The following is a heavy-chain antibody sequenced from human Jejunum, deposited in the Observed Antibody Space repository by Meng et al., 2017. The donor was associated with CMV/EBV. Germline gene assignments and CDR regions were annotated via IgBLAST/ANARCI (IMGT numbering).Heavy chain of an antibody. CDR2: IYYSGST. Sequence: LTFTVPGGSVSSGSYYWSWIRQPPGKGLEWIGYIYYSGSTNYNPSLKSRVTISVDTSKNQFSLKLSSVTAADTAVYYCARADYGGFDPWGQGTLVTVSS. CDR1: GGSVSSGSYY. V-gene: IGHV4-61*01. J-gene: IGHJ5*02. D-gene: IGHD4-17*01. CDR3: ARADYGGFDP.